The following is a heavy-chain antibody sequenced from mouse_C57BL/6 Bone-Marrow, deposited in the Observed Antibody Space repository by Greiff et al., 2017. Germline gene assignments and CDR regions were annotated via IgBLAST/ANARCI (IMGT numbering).Heavy chain of an antibody. V-gene: IGHV1-81*01. CDR3: ARQLAHWYFDV. J-gene: IGHJ1*03. Sequence: QVQLQQSGAELARPGASVKLSCKASGYTFTSYGTSWVKQRTGQGLEWIGEIYPRSGNTYYNEKFKGKATLTADKSSSTAYMDLRSLTSEDSAVYFCARQLAHWYFDVWGTGTTVTVSS. D-gene: IGHD1-3*01. CDR2: IYPRSGNT. CDR1: GYTFTSYG.